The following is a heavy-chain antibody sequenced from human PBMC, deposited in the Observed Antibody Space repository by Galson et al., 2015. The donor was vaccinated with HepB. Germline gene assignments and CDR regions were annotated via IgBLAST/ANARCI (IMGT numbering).Heavy chain of an antibody. CDR1: GYIFGYYY. J-gene: IGHJ3*01. V-gene: IGHV1-2*02. CDR3: ARDLRGGNPLSAFDF. D-gene: IGHD4-23*01. Sequence: SVKVSCKASGYIFGYYYIHWVRQAPGQGLEWMGWINPNSGDANYAQEFQGRVTMTTDTSITTTYMNLSSLGSGDTAIYYCARDLRGGNPLSAFDFWGHGTLVTVSS. CDR2: INPNSGDA.